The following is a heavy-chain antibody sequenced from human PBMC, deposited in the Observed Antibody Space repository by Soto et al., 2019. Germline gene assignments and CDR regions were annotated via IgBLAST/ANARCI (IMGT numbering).Heavy chain of an antibody. Sequence: SVEVSCKASGGTFSSYAISWVRQAPGQGLEWMGGIIPVFGTGIYAQKFQGRVTITADKSTNTAYMELSSLRSEDTAVYFCARVGGTGGYTYGLDYWGQGALVTVSS. J-gene: IGHJ4*02. CDR2: IIPVFGTG. CDR1: GGTFSSYA. V-gene: IGHV1-69*06. D-gene: IGHD5-18*01. CDR3: ARVGGTGGYTYGLDY.